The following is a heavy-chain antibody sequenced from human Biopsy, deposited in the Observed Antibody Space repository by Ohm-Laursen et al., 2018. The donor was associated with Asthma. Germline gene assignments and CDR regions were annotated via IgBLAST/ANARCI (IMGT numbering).Heavy chain of an antibody. D-gene: IGHD6-6*01. Sequence: SSVKVSCKASGYTFTSYGISWVRQAPGQGLEWMGGIIPIFGTANYAQKFQGRVTITADESTSTAYMELSSLRSEDTAVYYCARERIAARQRRYYFDYWGQGTLVTVSS. CDR2: IIPIFGTA. J-gene: IGHJ4*02. CDR1: GYTFTSYG. CDR3: ARERIAARQRRYYFDY. V-gene: IGHV1-69*01.